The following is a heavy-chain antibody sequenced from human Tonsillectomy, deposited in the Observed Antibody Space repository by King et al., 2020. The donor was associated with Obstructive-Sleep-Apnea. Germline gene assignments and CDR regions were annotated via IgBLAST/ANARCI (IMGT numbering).Heavy chain of an antibody. D-gene: IGHD3-10*01. Sequence: QLVQSGAEVKKPGASVKLSCKASGYTFXSYALHWVXQAPGQRLEWMGWINADNGNTKYSQKFQGRVTITRDTSAITATWDTSAITAYMELSSLRSEDTAVYYCASDGYGAGSYYPPDYWGQGTLVTVSS. CDR1: GYTFXSYA. J-gene: IGHJ4*02. V-gene: IGHV1-3*01. CDR3: ASDGYGAGSYYPPDY. CDR2: INADNGNT.